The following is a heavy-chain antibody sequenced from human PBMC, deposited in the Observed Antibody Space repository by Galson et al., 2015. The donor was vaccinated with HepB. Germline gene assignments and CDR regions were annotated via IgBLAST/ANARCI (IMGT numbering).Heavy chain of an antibody. V-gene: IGHV3-48*01. CDR2: ISPGGAK. J-gene: IGHJ6*02. CDR1: GFSSISHS. Sequence: SLRLSCAASGFSSISHSMNWVRHSPGKGLEWLAYISPGGAKNYADSARGRFTLSRDNAKKSMYLHMSSLRVEDTGIYYCARNPASYDYYNMDVWGQGTTVTVSS. CDR3: ARNPASYDYYNMDV. D-gene: IGHD6-25*01.